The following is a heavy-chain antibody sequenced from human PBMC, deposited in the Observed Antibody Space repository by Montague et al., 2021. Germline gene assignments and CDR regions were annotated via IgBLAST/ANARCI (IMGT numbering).Heavy chain of an antibody. V-gene: IGHV3-33*08. CDR2: VWAYGSGE. Sequence: SLRLSCAASGFSLSDFAMHWVRQAPGKGLEWVALVWAYGSGERYADSVKGRFIISRDNSMSTVYLHMIGLKDGDTAVYFCARESNGGFGTTCHDNWGQGTPVTVSS. CDR3: ARESNGGFGTTCHDN. D-gene: IGHD1-14*01. CDR1: GFSLSDFA. J-gene: IGHJ4*02.